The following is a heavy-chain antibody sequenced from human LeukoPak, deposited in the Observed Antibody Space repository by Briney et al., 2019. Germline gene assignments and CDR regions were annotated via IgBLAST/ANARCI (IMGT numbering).Heavy chain of an antibody. D-gene: IGHD3-3*01. CDR2: IYYSGST. Sequence: SETLSLTRTVSGGSISSYYWSWIRQPPGKGLECIYYSGSTNYNPSLKSRVTISVDTSKNQFSLKLSSVTAADTAVYYCAGTYYGFWSGYYPHYYYYMDVWGKGTTVTVSS. CDR1: GGSISSYY. J-gene: IGHJ6*03. V-gene: IGHV4-59*01. CDR3: AGTYYGFWSGYYPHYYYYMDV.